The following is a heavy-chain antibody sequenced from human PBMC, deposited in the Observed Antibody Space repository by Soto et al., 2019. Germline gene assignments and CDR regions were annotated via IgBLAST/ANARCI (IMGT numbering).Heavy chain of an antibody. CDR2: IGTAGDT. Sequence: EVQLVESGGGLVQPGGSLRLSCAASGFTFSSYAMHWVRQPTGKGLEWVSAIGTAGDTYYAGSAKGRFTISRENAKSSLYLQMNSLRAGDTAVYYCVRLGRDGYLDYWGQGTLVTVSS. D-gene: IGHD2-15*01. V-gene: IGHV3-13*04. J-gene: IGHJ4*02. CDR3: VRLGRDGYLDY. CDR1: GFTFSSYA.